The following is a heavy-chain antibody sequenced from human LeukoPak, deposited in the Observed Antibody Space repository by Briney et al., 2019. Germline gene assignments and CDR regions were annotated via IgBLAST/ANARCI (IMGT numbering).Heavy chain of an antibody. J-gene: IGHJ3*02. D-gene: IGHD1-26*01. CDR3: ARDVGASAPDAFDI. CDR2: ISTNSNYI. V-gene: IGHV3-21*01. CDR1: GFTFSTYN. Sequence: GGSLRLSCAASGFTFSTYNMNWVRQAPGKGLEWVSSISTNSNYIHYADSVKGRFTISRDNAKNSLYLQMNSLRVKDTDVYYCARDVGASAPDAFDIWGQGTTVTVSS.